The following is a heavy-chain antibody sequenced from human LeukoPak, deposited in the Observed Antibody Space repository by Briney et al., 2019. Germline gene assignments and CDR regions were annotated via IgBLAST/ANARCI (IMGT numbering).Heavy chain of an antibody. CDR1: GFTFSDNY. V-gene: IGHV3-11*01. CDR3: ARGHWGLDY. CDR2: ISNTGTDR. J-gene: IGHJ4*02. Sequence: GGSLRLSCAVSGFTFSDNYMTWIRQAPGKGLEWVSYISNTGTDRNYADSVKGRFTISMDNAKTSLYLQMNSLRVEDTAVYYCARGHWGLDYWGQGALVTVSS. D-gene: IGHD7-27*01.